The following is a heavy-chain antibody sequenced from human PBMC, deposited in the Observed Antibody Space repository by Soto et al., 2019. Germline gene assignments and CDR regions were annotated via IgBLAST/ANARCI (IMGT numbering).Heavy chain of an antibody. V-gene: IGHV3-33*01. CDR2: IWYDGSNK. CDR3: ARAWSLAAPDY. CDR1: GFTFSSYG. Sequence: QVQLVESGGGVVQPGRSLRLSCAASGFTFSSYGMHWVRQAPGKGLEWVAVIWYDGSNKYYADSVKGRFTNSRDNSKNTLYLQMNSLRAEDTAVYYCARAWSLAAPDYWGQGTLVTVSS. D-gene: IGHD6-6*01. J-gene: IGHJ4*02.